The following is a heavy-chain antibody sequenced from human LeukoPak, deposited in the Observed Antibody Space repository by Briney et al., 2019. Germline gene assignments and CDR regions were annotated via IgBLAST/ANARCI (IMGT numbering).Heavy chain of an antibody. V-gene: IGHV3-9*01. CDR3: ARVTYFDSSGYSH. CDR2: ISWNSGSI. J-gene: IGHJ4*02. CDR1: GFTFDDYA. D-gene: IGHD3-22*01. Sequence: GGSLRLSCAASGFTFDDYAMHWVRQAPGKGLEWVSGISWNSGSIGYADSVKGRFTISRDNAKNSLYLQMNSLRAEDTALYYCARVTYFDSSGYSHWGQGTLVTVSS.